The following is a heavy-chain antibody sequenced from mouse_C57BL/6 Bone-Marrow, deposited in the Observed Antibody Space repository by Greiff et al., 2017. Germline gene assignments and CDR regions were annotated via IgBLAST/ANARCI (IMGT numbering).Heavy chain of an antibody. CDR3: ARNNPYYYGSIAY. J-gene: IGHJ3*01. CDR1: GFSLTSYA. V-gene: IGHV2-9-1*01. Sequence: VKLVESGPGLVAPSQSLSITCTVSGFSLTSYAISWVRQPPGICLEWLGVIWTGGGTNYNSALKSRLSISKDNSKSQVFLKMNSLQTDDTARYYCARNNPYYYGSIAYWGQGTLVTVSA. D-gene: IGHD1-1*01. CDR2: IWTGGGT.